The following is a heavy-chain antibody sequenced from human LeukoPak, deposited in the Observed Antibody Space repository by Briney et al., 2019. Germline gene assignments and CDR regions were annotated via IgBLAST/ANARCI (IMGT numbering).Heavy chain of an antibody. CDR1: GYTFSSYA. Sequence: EASVKVSCKASGYTFSSYAISWARQAPGQGLEWMGRIIPIFGTANYAQKFQGRVTITTDESTSTAYMELSSLRSEDTAVYYCARDPPTMVRGSEFINWFDPWGQGTLVTVSS. D-gene: IGHD3-10*01. J-gene: IGHJ5*02. CDR2: IIPIFGTA. V-gene: IGHV1-69*05. CDR3: ARDPPTMVRGSEFINWFDP.